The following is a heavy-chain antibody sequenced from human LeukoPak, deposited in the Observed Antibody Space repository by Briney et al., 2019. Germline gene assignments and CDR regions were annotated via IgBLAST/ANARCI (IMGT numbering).Heavy chain of an antibody. CDR2: IYYSGST. V-gene: IGHV4-39*01. J-gene: IGHJ4*02. Sequence: SETLSLTCTVSGGSISSRSYYWGWIRQPPGKGPEWIGTIYYSGSTYYNSSLKSRVTISVDTSKNQFSLKLSSVTAADTAVYYCARHYGGSYPSPFDYWGQGTLVTVSS. D-gene: IGHD1-26*01. CDR1: GGSISSRSYY. CDR3: ARHYGGSYPSPFDY.